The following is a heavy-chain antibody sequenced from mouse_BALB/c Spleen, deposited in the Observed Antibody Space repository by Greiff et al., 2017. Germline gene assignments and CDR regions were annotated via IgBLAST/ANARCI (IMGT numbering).Heavy chain of an antibody. D-gene: IGHD3-2*01. J-gene: IGHJ3*01. CDR1: GYTFTSYW. CDR2: INPSTGYT. V-gene: IGHV1-7*01. Sequence: QVQLQQSGAELAKPGASVKMSCKASGYTFTSYWMHWVKQRPGQGLEWIGYINPSTGYTEYNQKFKDKATLTADKSSSTAYMQLSSLTSEDSAVYYCARSRQLGLQFAYWGQGTLVTVSA. CDR3: ARSRQLGLQFAY.